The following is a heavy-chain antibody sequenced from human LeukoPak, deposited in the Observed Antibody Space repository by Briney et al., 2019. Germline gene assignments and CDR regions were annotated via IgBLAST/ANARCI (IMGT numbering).Heavy chain of an antibody. D-gene: IGHD5-24*01. Sequence: GGSLRLSCAASGFTFSSSAMSWVRQAPGKGLEWVSSISSSSSYIYYADSVKGRFTISTDNAKNSLYLQMNSLRPEDTAVYYCAKNNGWLQLGDWGQGTLVTVSS. V-gene: IGHV3-21*01. CDR2: ISSSSSYI. CDR1: GFTFSSSA. CDR3: AKNNGWLQLGD. J-gene: IGHJ4*02.